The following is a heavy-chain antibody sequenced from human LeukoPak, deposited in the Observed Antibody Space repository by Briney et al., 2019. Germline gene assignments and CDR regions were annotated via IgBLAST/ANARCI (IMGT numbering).Heavy chain of an antibody. CDR1: GYTFTSYY. V-gene: IGHV1-46*01. D-gene: IGHD3-22*01. CDR2: INPSGGST. J-gene: IGHJ4*02. Sequence: ASVKVSCKASGYTFTSYYMHWMRHAPGQGLEWMGIINPSGGSTSYAQKFQGRVTMTRDMSTSTVYMELNSLRSEDTAVYYCARVYDSSGYYPLYFDYWGQGTLVTVSS. CDR3: ARVYDSSGYYPLYFDY.